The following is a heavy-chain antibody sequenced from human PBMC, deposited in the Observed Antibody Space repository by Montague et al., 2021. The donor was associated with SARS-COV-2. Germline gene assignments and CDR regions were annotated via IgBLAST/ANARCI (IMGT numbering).Heavy chain of an antibody. D-gene: IGHD5-12*01. CDR1: GYTFTSYD. Sequence: SVKVSCKASGYTFTSYDINWVRQATGQGLEWMGWMNPNSGNTGYAQKFQGRVTMTRNTSISTAYMELSSLRSEDTAVYYCARGLIGATIFHYYYYMDVWGKGTPVTVSS. CDR3: ARGLIGATIFHYYYYMDV. V-gene: IGHV1-8*01. J-gene: IGHJ6*03. CDR2: MNPNSGNT.